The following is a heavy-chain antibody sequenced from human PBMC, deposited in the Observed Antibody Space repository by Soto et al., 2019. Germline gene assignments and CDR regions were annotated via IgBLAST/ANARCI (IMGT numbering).Heavy chain of an antibody. CDR2: ISGSGGST. CDR3: AKGRITMIVVVPPYYFDY. V-gene: IGHV3-23*01. CDR1: GFTFSSYA. J-gene: IGHJ4*02. D-gene: IGHD3-22*01. Sequence: GGSLRLSCAASGFTFSSYAMSWVRQAPGKGLEWVSAISGSGGSTYYADSVKGRFTISRDNSKNTLYLQMNSLRAEDTAVYYCAKGRITMIVVVPPYYFDYWGQGTLVTVSS.